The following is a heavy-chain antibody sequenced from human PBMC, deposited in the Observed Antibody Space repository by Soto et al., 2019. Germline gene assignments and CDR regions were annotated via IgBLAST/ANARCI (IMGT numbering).Heavy chain of an antibody. Sequence: GASVKVSCKASGYTFTSYAMHWVRQAPGQRLEWMGWINAGNGNTKYAQKFQGRVTMTRNTSISTAYMELSSLRSEDTAVYCARGTVTTVTFDPWGQGTLVTVSS. V-gene: IGHV1-3*01. J-gene: IGHJ5*02. CDR2: INAGNGNT. CDR1: GYTFTSYA. CDR3: ARGTVTTVTFDP. D-gene: IGHD4-17*01.